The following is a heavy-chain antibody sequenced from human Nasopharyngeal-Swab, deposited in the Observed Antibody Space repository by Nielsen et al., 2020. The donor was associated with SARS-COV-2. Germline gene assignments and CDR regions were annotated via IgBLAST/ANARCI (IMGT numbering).Heavy chain of an antibody. CDR2: IKQDGSEK. CDR1: GFTFSSYW. CDR3: ARVEGGYCSSTSCFSYYFDY. Sequence: GESLKISCAASGFTFSSYWMSWVRQASGKGLEWVANIKQDGSEKYYVDSVKGRFTISRDNAKNSLYLQMNSLRAEDTAVYYCARVEGGYCSSTSCFSYYFDYWGQGTLVTVSS. V-gene: IGHV3-7*01. J-gene: IGHJ4*02. D-gene: IGHD2-2*03.